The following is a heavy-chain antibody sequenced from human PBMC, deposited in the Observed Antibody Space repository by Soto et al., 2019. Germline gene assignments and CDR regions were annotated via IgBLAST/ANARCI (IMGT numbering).Heavy chain of an antibody. CDR1: GGSISSGDYY. D-gene: IGHD6-13*01. J-gene: IGHJ4*02. CDR3: ARDRSESSDWYYFDY. CDR2: IYYSGST. V-gene: IGHV4-30-4*02. Sequence: SETLSLTCTVSGGSISSGDYYWSWIRQPPGKGLEWIGYIYYSGSTYYNPSLKSRVTISVDTSKNQFSLKLSSVTAADTAVYYCARDRSESSDWYYFDYWGQGTLVTVSS.